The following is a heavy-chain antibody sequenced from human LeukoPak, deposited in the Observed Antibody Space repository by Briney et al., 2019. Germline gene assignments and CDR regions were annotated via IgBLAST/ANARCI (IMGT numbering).Heavy chain of an antibody. V-gene: IGHV3-74*01. D-gene: IGHD4-17*01. J-gene: IGHJ4*02. CDR3: ARDYYGDYFDY. CDR2: INSDGSST. Sequence: RGSLRLSCAASGFTFSSYWMHWVRQAPGKGLVWVSRINSDGSSTSYADSVKGRFTISRDNAKNTLYLQMNSLRAEDTAVYYCARDYYGDYFDYWGQGTLVTVSS. CDR1: GFTFSSYW.